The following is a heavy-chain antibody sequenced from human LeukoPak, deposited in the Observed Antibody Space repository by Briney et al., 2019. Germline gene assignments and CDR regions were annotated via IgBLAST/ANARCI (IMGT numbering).Heavy chain of an antibody. CDR2: IYYSGST. D-gene: IGHD6-13*01. CDR1: GGSISSGGYY. Sequence: SETLSLTCTVSGGSISSGGYYWSWIRQHPGKGLEWIGYIYYSGSTYYNPSLKSRVTISVDTSKNQFSLKLSSVTAADTAVYYCARELAAAGHADYWGQGTLVTVSS. J-gene: IGHJ4*02. V-gene: IGHV4-31*03. CDR3: ARELAAAGHADY.